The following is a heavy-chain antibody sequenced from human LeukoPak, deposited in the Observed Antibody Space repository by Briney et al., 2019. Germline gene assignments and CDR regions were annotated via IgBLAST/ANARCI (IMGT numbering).Heavy chain of an antibody. Sequence: SETLSLTCTVSGYSISSGYYWGWIRQPPGKGLEWIGSIYHSGSTYYNPSLKSRVTISVDTSKNQFSLKLSSVTAADTAVYYCARFNYDILTKEPFDIWGQGTMVTVSS. CDR2: IYHSGST. CDR1: GYSISSGYY. CDR3: ARFNYDILTKEPFDI. V-gene: IGHV4-38-2*02. D-gene: IGHD3-9*01. J-gene: IGHJ3*02.